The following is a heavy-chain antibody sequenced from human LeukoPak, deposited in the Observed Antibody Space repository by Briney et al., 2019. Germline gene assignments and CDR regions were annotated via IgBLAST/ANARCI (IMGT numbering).Heavy chain of an antibody. CDR2: INHSGCT. D-gene: IGHD3-22*01. Sequence: SETLSLTCAVYGGSFSGYYWSWIRQPPGKGLEWIGEINHSGCTNYNPSLKSRATISVDTSKDQFSLKLSSVTAADTAVYYCASLTMIVVPWGQGTLVTVSS. CDR3: ASLTMIVVP. V-gene: IGHV4-34*01. CDR1: GGSFSGYY. J-gene: IGHJ5*02.